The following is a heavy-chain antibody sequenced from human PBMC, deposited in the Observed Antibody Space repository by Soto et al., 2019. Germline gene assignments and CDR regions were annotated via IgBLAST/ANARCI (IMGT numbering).Heavy chain of an antibody. Sequence: SETLSLTCTVSGGSISSSSYYWGWIRQPPGKGLEWIGSIYYSGSTYYNPSLKSRVTISVDTSKNQFSLKLSSVTAADTAVYYRARHNSAETWIQLWLRWFDPWGQGTLVTVSS. CDR3: ARHNSAETWIQLWLRWFDP. V-gene: IGHV4-39*01. CDR2: IYYSGST. CDR1: GGSISSSSYY. D-gene: IGHD5-18*01. J-gene: IGHJ5*02.